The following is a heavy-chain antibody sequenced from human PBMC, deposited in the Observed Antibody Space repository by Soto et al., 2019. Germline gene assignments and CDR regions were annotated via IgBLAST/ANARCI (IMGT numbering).Heavy chain of an antibody. CDR3: AHKGGRGAGMDV. CDR2: IYWDEDK. V-gene: IGHV2-5*02. CDR1: GFSLSTSGVG. J-gene: IGHJ6*02. Sequence: QITLKESGPALVKPTQTLTLTCTLSGFSLSTSGVGVGWIRQPPGKALEWLALIYWDEDKRYSPSLKSRLTITKDTATNAVVLTMTNMDPVDTGTYYCAHKGGRGAGMDVWGQGATVTVSS. D-gene: IGHD2-15*01.